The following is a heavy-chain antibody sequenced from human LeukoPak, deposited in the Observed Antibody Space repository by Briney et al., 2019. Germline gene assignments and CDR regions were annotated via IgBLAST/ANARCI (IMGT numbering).Heavy chain of an antibody. CDR2: IYYSGST. CDR1: GGSISSSSYY. J-gene: IGHJ5*02. D-gene: IGHD6-13*01. CDR3: ARGLSTDIIIAAAGTAGGWFDP. V-gene: IGHV4-39*01. Sequence: SETLSLTCTVSGGSISSSSYYWGWIRQPPGKGLEWIGSIYYSGSTYYNPSLKSRVTISVDTSKNQFSLKLSSVTAADTAVYYCARGLSTDIIIAAAGTAGGWFDPWGQGTLVTVSS.